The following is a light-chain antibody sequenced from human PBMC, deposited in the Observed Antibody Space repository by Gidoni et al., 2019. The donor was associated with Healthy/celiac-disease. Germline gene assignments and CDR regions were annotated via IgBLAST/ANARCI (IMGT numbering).Light chain of an antibody. CDR1: QSVSSY. J-gene: IGKJ3*01. Sequence: PGERATLSCRASQSVSSYLAWYQQKPGQAPRLLIYDASNRATGIPARFSGSGSGTDFTLTISSLEPEDFAVYYCQQRSNWPPFAFGPGTKVDIK. CDR2: DAS. CDR3: QQRSNWPPFA. V-gene: IGKV3-11*01.